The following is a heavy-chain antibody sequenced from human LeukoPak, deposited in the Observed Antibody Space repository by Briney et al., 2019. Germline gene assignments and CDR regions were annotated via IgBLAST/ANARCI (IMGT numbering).Heavy chain of an antibody. CDR1: EFDFFSYG. V-gene: IGHV3-74*01. J-gene: IGHJ4*01. CDR2: IFSDVTTT. Sequence: GGSLRLSCVASEFDFFSYGMQWVREAPGKGLVWGSRIFSDVTTTSYADSVKGRFTISRDNAKNTLYLQMNSLRAEDTAVYYCARELPREVTLDYWGQGTLVTVSP. CDR3: ARELPREVTLDY. D-gene: IGHD2-21*02.